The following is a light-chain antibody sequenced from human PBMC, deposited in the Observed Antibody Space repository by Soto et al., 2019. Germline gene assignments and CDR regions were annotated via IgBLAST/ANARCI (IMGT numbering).Light chain of an antibody. J-gene: IGLJ1*01. CDR3: CSYADSSTYV. V-gene: IGLV2-23*01. Sequence: QPVLTQPASVSGSPGQSITISCTGTSSDVGSYNLVSWYQQHPGKAPKLIIYEDSKRPSGVSNRFSGSKSGNTASLTISGLQTEDEADYYCCSYADSSTYVFGTGTKLTVL. CDR1: SSDVGSYNL. CDR2: EDS.